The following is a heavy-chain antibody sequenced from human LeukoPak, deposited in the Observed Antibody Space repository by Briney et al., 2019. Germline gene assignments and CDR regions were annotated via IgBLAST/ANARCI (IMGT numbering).Heavy chain of an antibody. V-gene: IGHV4-34*01. D-gene: IGHD2-2*01. Sequence: PSETLSLTCAVYGGSFSGYYWSWIRQPPGKGLEWIGEINHSGSTNYNPSLKSRVTISVDTSKNQFSLKLGSVTAADTAVYYCARGISPVSLEGFDYWGQGTLVTVSS. CDR2: INHSGST. J-gene: IGHJ4*02. CDR3: ARGISPVSLEGFDY. CDR1: GGSFSGYY.